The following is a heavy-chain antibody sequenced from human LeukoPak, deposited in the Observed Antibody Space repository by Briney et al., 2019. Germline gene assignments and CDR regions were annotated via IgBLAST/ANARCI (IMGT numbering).Heavy chain of an antibody. CDR1: GYTFTGYY. V-gene: IGHV1-2*02. CDR3: ARDPRDTGGNYDY. J-gene: IGHJ4*02. Sequence: GASVKVSCKASGYTFTGYYMHWVRQAPGQGLEWMGWINPNSGGTNYAQKFQGRVTMTRDTSISTAYMEVSRLRSDDTAVYYCARDPRDTGGNYDYWGQGTLVTVSS. D-gene: IGHD2-8*02. CDR2: INPNSGGT.